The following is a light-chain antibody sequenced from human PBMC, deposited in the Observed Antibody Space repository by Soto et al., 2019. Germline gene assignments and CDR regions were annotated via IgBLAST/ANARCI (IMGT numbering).Light chain of an antibody. CDR2: GAS. CDR3: QQYGTPPFT. V-gene: IGKV3-20*01. CDR1: QSVISDY. J-gene: IGKJ2*01. Sequence: EIVLTQSPGTLSLSPGEGATRSCGASQSVISDYLAWYQQKPGQPPRLLIFGASSRPTDIPDRFSGSGSGTDFTLTIARLEPEDFGVYYCQQYGTPPFTFGQGTKLEIK.